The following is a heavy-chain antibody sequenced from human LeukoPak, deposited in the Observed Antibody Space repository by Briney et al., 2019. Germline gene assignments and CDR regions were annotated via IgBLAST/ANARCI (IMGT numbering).Heavy chain of an antibody. D-gene: IGHD6-19*01. CDR3: ARGEYSSGWYAY. CDR2: INPNSGGT. Sequence: ASVTVSCKASGYTFTGYYMHWVRQAPGQGLEWMGWINPNSGGTNYAQKFQGWVTMIRDTSISTAYMELSRLRSDDTAVYYCARGEYSSGWYAYWGQGTLVTVSS. J-gene: IGHJ4*02. CDR1: GYTFTGYY. V-gene: IGHV1-2*04.